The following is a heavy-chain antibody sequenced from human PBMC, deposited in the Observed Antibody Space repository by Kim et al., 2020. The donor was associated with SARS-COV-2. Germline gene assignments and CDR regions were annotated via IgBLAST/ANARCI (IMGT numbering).Heavy chain of an antibody. V-gene: IGHV1-18*04. J-gene: IGHJ4*02. D-gene: IGHD3-22*01. CDR2: ISAYNGNT. CDR3: ARGNLLLHTYYYDSSLYGVEDY. Sequence: ASVKVSCKASGYTFTSYGISWVRQAPGQGLEWMGWISAYNGNTNYAQKLQGRVTMTTDTSTSTAYMELRSLRSDDTAVYYCARGNLLLHTYYYDSSLYGVEDYWGQGTLVTVSS. CDR1: GYTFTSYG.